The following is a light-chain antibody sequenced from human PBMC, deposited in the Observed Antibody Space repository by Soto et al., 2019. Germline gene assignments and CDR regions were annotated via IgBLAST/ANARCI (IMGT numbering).Light chain of an antibody. CDR1: QSVSSN. J-gene: IGKJ4*01. V-gene: IGKV3-15*01. CDR2: GAS. Sequence: EIVMTQSPATLSVSPGEGATLSCRASQSVSSNLAWYQQKPGQAPRLLIYGASTRATGIPARFRGSGSGTNFTLTIASLEPEDFAVYYCQQRSNWPYLTFGGGTKVDIK. CDR3: QQRSNWPYLT.